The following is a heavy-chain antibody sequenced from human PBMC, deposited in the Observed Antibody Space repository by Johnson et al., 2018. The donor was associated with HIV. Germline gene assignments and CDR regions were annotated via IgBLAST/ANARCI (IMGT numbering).Heavy chain of an antibody. V-gene: IGHV3-11*01. Sequence: QVQLVESGGGVVQPGGSLRLSCAASGFTFSDYYMRWIRQAPGKGLEWVSYISCGGSTIYYADSVKGRFTISRDNAKNSLYLQMNRLRAEDTALYYCAKGREYCSGGACSHVFDVWGQGTMVTVSS. CDR1: GFTFSDYY. CDR2: ISCGGSTI. D-gene: IGHD2-15*01. CDR3: AKGREYCSGGACSHVFDV. J-gene: IGHJ3*01.